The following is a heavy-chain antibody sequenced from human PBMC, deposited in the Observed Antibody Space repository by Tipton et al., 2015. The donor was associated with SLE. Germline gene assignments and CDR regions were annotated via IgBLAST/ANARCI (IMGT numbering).Heavy chain of an antibody. V-gene: IGHV4-39*07. J-gene: IGHJ3*02. Sequence: TLSLTCTVSGGSISSSSYYWGWIRQPPGKGLEWIGEINHSGSTNYNPSLKSRVTISVDTSKNQFSLKLSSVTAADTAVYYCARAPTSYFGVVNDAFDIWGQGTMVTVSS. CDR3: ARAPTSYFGVVNDAFDI. CDR1: GGSISSSSYY. CDR2: INHSGST. D-gene: IGHD3-3*01.